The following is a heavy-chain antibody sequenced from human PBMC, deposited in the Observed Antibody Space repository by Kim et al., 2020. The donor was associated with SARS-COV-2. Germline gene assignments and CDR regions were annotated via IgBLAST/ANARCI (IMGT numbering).Heavy chain of an antibody. CDR3: ARRRDHRIVVVPAADYYYYGMDV. Sequence: SETLSLTCTVSGGSISSSSYYWGWIRQPPGKGLEWIGSIYYSGSTYYNPSLKSRVTISVDTSKNQFSLKLSSVTAADTAVYYCARRRDHRIVVVPAADYYYYGMDVWGQGTTVTVSS. D-gene: IGHD2-2*01. V-gene: IGHV4-39*01. CDR2: IYYSGST. CDR1: GGSISSSSYY. J-gene: IGHJ6*02.